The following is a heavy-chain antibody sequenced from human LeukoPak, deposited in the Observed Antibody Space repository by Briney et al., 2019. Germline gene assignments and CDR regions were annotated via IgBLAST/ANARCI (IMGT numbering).Heavy chain of an antibody. CDR2: ISAYNGNT. CDR1: GYTFTSYG. CDR3: ARDGYKIYYDFWSGELGTHNWFDP. D-gene: IGHD3-3*01. J-gene: IGHJ5*02. V-gene: IGHV1-18*01. Sequence: WASVKVSCKASGYTFTSYGISWVRQAPGQGLEWMGWISAYNGNTNYAQKLQGRVTMTTDTSTSTAYMELRSLRSDDTAVYYCARDGYKIYYDFWSGELGTHNWFDPWGQGTLVTVSS.